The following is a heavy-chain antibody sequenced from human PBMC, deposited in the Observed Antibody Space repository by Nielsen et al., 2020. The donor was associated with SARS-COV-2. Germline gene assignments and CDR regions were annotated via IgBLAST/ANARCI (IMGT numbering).Heavy chain of an antibody. J-gene: IGHJ4*02. CDR1: GFTFSNFW. Sequence: GGSLRLSCAASGFTFSNFWMHWVRQAPGKGLMWVSRVNSDGTSTAYADSVKGRFTISRDNARNTLYLQMNSLRAEDTAVYYCARDHPTHLIVVVPAAPDYWGQGTLVTVSS. CDR3: ARDHPTHLIVVVPAAPDY. V-gene: IGHV3-74*03. D-gene: IGHD2-2*01. CDR2: VNSDGTST.